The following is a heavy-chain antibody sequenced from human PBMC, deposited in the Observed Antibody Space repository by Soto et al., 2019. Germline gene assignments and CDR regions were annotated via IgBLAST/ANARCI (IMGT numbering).Heavy chain of an antibody. D-gene: IGHD2-8*01. CDR2: ISAYSGAT. Sequence: QIQLVQSRAEVKKPGASVRVSCKASGYTFSDHGFSWVRQGPGQGLEWLGWISAYSGATDYAQKFQGRVTLTTDTYTSTAYMELRSLRSDDTAVYYCAKDRPRITKQFNGVSWGQGTLVTVSS. V-gene: IGHV1-18*01. CDR1: GYTFSDHG. J-gene: IGHJ5*02. CDR3: AKDRPRITKQFNGVS.